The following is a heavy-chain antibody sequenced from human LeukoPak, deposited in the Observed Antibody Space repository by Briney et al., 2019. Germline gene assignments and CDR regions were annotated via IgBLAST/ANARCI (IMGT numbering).Heavy chain of an antibody. D-gene: IGHD5-18*01. CDR3: AKGGYSYGYRYFDY. J-gene: IGHJ4*02. CDR1: GFTFSNYA. CDR2: MSGSGGST. Sequence: GGSLRLSCAASGFTFSNYAMSWVRQAPGKGLEWVSSMSGSGGSTYYADSVKGRFTISRDNSKNTLYLQMNSLRADDTALYYCAKGGYSYGYRYFDYWGQGTLVTVSS. V-gene: IGHV3-23*01.